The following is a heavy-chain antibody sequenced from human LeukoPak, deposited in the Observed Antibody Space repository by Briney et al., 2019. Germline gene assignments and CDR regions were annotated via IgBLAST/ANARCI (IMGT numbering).Heavy chain of an antibody. CDR3: ARRPNWGFSDF. V-gene: IGHV3-23*01. CDR2: IGATGANT. Sequence: GGSLRLSCVASGFTFTNSAMQWVRQAPGKGLEWVSTIGATGANTYYADSVRGRFTISRDNSRNTVSLQMNSLRVEDAAVYYCARRPNWGFSDFWGPGILVTVSP. CDR1: GFTFTNSA. J-gene: IGHJ4*02. D-gene: IGHD7-27*01.